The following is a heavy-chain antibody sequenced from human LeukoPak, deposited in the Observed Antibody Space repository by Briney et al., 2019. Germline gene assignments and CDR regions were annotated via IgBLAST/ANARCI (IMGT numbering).Heavy chain of an antibody. V-gene: IGHV1-2*02. CDR1: GYTFTGYY. Sequence: ASVKVSCKASGYTFTGYYMHWVRQAPGQGLEWMGWINPNSGGTNYAQKFQGRVTMTRDTSISTACMELSRLRSDDTAVYYCARDAETAMVTFGCGAFDIWGQGTMVTVSS. CDR3: ARDAETAMVTFGCGAFDI. J-gene: IGHJ3*02. D-gene: IGHD5-18*01. CDR2: INPNSGGT.